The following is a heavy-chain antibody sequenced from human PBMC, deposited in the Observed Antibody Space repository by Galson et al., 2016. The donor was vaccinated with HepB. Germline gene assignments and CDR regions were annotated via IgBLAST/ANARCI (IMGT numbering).Heavy chain of an antibody. D-gene: IGHD3-10*01. V-gene: IGHV4-38-2*01. Sequence: SETLSLTCDVSGYSISSGYFWAWIRQPPGKGLEWIGSIYHSGSTYYNPSLKSHFSISVDTSKNQFSLKLNSVTATDTAVYYCARAFTLVRGVILTAFDYWGQGALVTVSS. CDR1: GYSISSGYF. CDR2: IYHSGST. CDR3: ARAFTLVRGVILTAFDY. J-gene: IGHJ4*02.